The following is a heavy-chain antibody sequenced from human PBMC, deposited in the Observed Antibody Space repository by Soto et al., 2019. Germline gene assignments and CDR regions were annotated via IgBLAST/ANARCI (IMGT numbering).Heavy chain of an antibody. J-gene: IGHJ4*02. V-gene: IGHV3-33*01. CDR1: GFTFNSNA. CDR3: ARDHDSSSWYGYLDY. CDR2: ISFDGSNI. D-gene: IGHD6-13*01. Sequence: QVQLVESGGRVVQPGRSLRLSCAASGFTFNSNAMHWVRQAPGKGLEWVAVISFDGSNIFYGDSVKGRFTISRDNSENTLYLQMNSPRAEDTALYYCARDHDSSSWYGYLDYWGQGTLVTVSS.